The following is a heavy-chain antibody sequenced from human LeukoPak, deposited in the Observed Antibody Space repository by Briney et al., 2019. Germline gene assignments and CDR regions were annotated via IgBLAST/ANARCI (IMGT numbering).Heavy chain of an antibody. V-gene: IGHV1-18*01. CDR2: ISTYNGDT. J-gene: IGHJ4*02. CDR3: ARGRSKGRSYYFDY. CDR1: GYPFTTYG. D-gene: IGHD2-2*01. Sequence: GASVRVSCKASGYPFTTYGINWVRQAPGQGLEWMGWISTYNGDTNYAQKLQGRVTMTTDTSTSTAYMELRSLRSDDTAVYYCARGRSKGRSYYFDYWGQGTLVTVSS.